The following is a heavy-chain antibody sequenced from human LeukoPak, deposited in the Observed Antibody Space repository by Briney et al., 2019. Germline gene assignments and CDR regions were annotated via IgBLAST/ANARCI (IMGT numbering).Heavy chain of an antibody. Sequence: PGGSLRLSCAASGFTFSGYAMHWVCQAPGKGLEWVAVISNDGSNKYYADSVKGRFTISRDNSKNTLYLQMDSLRAEDTAVYYCAKKKQLGTGDAFDIWGQGTMVTVSS. CDR1: GFTFSGYA. CDR2: ISNDGSNK. J-gene: IGHJ3*02. CDR3: AKKKQLGTGDAFDI. D-gene: IGHD5-18*01. V-gene: IGHV3-30*04.